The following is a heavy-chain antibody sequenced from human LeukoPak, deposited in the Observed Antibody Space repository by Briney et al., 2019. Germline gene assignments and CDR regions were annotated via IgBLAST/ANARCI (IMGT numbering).Heavy chain of an antibody. CDR2: IKSTTDGGTT. CDR3: TTDPGSGALY. D-gene: IGHD1-26*01. V-gene: IGHV3-15*01. J-gene: IGHJ4*02. CDR1: GFTFSNAW. Sequence: GGSLRLSCAASGFTFSNAWMSWVCQAPGKGLEWGGRIKSTTDGGTTDYPAPVKGRFTISRHDSKTTLYLQMNSLKTEDTAVYYCTTDPGSGALYWGQGTLVTVSS.